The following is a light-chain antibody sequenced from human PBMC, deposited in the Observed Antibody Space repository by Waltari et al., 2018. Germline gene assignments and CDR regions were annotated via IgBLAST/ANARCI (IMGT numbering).Light chain of an antibody. CDR3: SSYVGRNNVI. CDR1: RGDVGGYNY. Sequence: QSALTQPPSAAGSPGQSVTISCTGTRGDVGGYNYVSWYQQHPGKAPKLVIFEVTKRPSGVPVRFSGSKAGNTASLTVSGLQADDEAYYYCSSYVGRNNVIFGGGTKLTVL. CDR2: EVT. J-gene: IGLJ2*01. V-gene: IGLV2-8*01.